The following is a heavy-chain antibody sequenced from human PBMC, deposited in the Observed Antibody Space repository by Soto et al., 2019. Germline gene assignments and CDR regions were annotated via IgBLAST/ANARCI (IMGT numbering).Heavy chain of an antibody. V-gene: IGHV3-7*01. CDR1: GFTFTSSW. Sequence: GGSLRLSCVASGFTFTSSWMGWVRQAPGKGLEWVANIKPDGSEKYYVDSVKGRFTLSRDNAKSSLYLQMNSLIAEDTAVYYCVRQSYGRSSYWGQGTLVTVSS. CDR2: IKPDGSEK. D-gene: IGHD3-10*01. J-gene: IGHJ4*02. CDR3: VRQSYGRSSY.